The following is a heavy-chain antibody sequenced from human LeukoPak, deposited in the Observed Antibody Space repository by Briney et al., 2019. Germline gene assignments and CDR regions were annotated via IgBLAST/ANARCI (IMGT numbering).Heavy chain of an antibody. CDR2: IKQDGSEK. V-gene: IGHV3-7*01. CDR1: GFTFSSYW. J-gene: IGHJ3*02. Sequence: GGSLRLSCAASGFTFSSYWMSWARQAPGKGLEWVANIKQDGSEKYYVDSVKGRFTISRDNAKNSLYLQMNSLRAEDTAVYYCARLMVRGVITDDAFDIWGQGTMVTVSS. CDR3: ARLMVRGVITDDAFDI. D-gene: IGHD3-10*01.